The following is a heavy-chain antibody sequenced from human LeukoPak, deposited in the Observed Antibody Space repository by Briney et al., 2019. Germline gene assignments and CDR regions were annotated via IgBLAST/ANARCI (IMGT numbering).Heavy chain of an antibody. J-gene: IGHJ4*02. CDR3: ASSVTTVGAYDY. Sequence: GGSLRLSCAASGFTFSNYGMHWVRQAPGKGLEWVAVIWFDGSNKYYADSVKGRFTISRDNSKNTLYLQMNSLRAEDTAVYWCASSVTTVGAYDYWGQGAPVTVSS. D-gene: IGHD1-1*01. CDR1: GFTFSNYG. V-gene: IGHV3-33*03. CDR2: IWFDGSNK.